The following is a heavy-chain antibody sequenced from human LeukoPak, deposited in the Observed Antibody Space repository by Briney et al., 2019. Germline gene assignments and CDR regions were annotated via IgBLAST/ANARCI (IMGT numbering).Heavy chain of an antibody. D-gene: IGHD3-10*01. V-gene: IGHV3-53*01. CDR3: ARSLRVRGVPDYMDV. CDR1: GFTVSSNY. CDR2: IHKSAIT. Sequence: GGSLRLSCAASGFTVSSNYMTWVRQAPGKGLEWVSVIHKSAITYYADTVKGRFTISGDNSKNMLYLQMNSLRAEDTAVYYCARSLRVRGVPDYMDVWGKGTTVTISS. J-gene: IGHJ6*03.